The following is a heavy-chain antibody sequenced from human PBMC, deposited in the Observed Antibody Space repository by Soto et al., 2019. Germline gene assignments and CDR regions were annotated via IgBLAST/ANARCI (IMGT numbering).Heavy chain of an antibody. CDR1: GGSVSNKTYY. CDR2: VYYSGTT. D-gene: IGHD4-17*01. V-gene: IGHV4-61*01. Sequence: SETLSLTCSLSGGSVSNKTYYWSWIRQPPGKRLEWIGYVYYSGTTNYNPSLKSRVTISVDLSKNQFSLRLSSVTTADTALYYCARTTAVPNTLRSRYFFDYWGQGTLVTVSS. CDR3: ARTTAVPNTLRSRYFFDY. J-gene: IGHJ4*02.